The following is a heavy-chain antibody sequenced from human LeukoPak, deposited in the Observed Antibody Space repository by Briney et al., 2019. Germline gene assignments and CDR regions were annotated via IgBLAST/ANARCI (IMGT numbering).Heavy chain of an antibody. Sequence: PGGSLRLSCAASGFTFSSYAMSWVRQAPGKGLEWVSAISGSGGSTYYADSVKGRFTISRDNSKNTLYLQMNSLRAEDTAVYYCAKGGGVHDFWSGSLGDAFDIWGQGTMVTVSS. J-gene: IGHJ3*02. V-gene: IGHV3-23*01. D-gene: IGHD3-3*01. CDR1: GFTFSSYA. CDR3: AKGGGVHDFWSGSLGDAFDI. CDR2: ISGSGGST.